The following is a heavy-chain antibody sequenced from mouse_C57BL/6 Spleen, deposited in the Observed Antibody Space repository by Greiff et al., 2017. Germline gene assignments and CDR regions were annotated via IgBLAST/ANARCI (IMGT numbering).Heavy chain of an antibody. D-gene: IGHD1-1*01. CDR1: GYTFTSYW. J-gene: IGHJ1*03. V-gene: IGHV1-61*01. CDR3: ARPFYYGRRGYFDV. CDR2: MYPSDSET. Sequence: VQLQQPGAELVRPGSSVKLSCKASGYTFTSYWMDWVKQRPGQGLEWIGNMYPSDSETHYNQKFKDKATLTVDKSSSTAYMQLSSLTSEDSAVYYCARPFYYGRRGYFDVWGTGTTVTVSS.